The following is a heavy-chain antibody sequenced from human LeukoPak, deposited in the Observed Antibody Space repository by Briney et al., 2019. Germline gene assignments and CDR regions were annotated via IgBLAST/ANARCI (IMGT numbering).Heavy chain of an antibody. D-gene: IGHD6-6*01. CDR3: ARDQSSSPGGDYYYYGMDV. J-gene: IGHJ6*04. CDR1: GFTFSSYG. Sequence: GGSLRLSCAASGFTFSSYGIHWVRQAPGKGLEGVAVIWYDGSNHYYADSAKGRFTISRDNSKNTLYLQMNSLRADDTAVYYCARDQSSSPGGDYYYYGMDVWGKGTTVTVSS. CDR2: IWYDGSNH. V-gene: IGHV3-33*01.